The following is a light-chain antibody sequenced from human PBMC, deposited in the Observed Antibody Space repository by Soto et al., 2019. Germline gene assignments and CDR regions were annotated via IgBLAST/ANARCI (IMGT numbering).Light chain of an antibody. J-gene: IGKJ4*01. Sequence: EIVMTQSPAPLSVSPGERATLSCWASQSVSSSLAWYQQKPGQAPRLLIYGASTRATGIPARFSGSGSGTVFTFNISSLQSEDLAVYFCQQYNNWPLSFGGGTKVEIE. CDR2: GAS. CDR1: QSVSSS. V-gene: IGKV3-15*01. CDR3: QQYNNWPLS.